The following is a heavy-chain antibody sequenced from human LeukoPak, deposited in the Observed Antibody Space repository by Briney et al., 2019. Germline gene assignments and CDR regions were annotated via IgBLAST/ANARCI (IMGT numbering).Heavy chain of an antibody. Sequence: PGGSLRVPFAACGFTFISYVLNWVRQAPGKGLEWVSYITRSGDTIYYADSVKGRFTISRDNAKNSLYLQMNSLRAEDTAVYYCARDQPSRWYYCDYWGQETLVTVSS. D-gene: IGHD6-13*01. V-gene: IGHV3-48*03. CDR2: ITRSGDTI. CDR1: GFTFISYV. J-gene: IGHJ4*02. CDR3: ARDQPSRWYYCDY.